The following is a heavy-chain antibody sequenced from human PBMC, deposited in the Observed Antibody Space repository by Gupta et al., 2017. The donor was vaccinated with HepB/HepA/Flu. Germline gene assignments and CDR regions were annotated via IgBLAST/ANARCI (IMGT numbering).Heavy chain of an antibody. Sequence: EVQLLESGGDLVQPGGSLRLSCAASSFTFSSYAMSWVRQAPGKGLEWVSTVSGSGGSTYYADSVKGRFTISRDNSKNTLYLEMNSLRGEDTAVYYCAKDYYYASGTYFDYWGQGTLVTVSS. CDR1: SFTFSSYA. V-gene: IGHV3-23*01. J-gene: IGHJ4*02. CDR3: AKDYYYASGTYFDY. CDR2: VSGSGGST. D-gene: IGHD3-10*01.